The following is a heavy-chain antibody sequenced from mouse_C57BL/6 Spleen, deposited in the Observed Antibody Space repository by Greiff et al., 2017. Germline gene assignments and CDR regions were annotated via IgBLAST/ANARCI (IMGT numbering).Heavy chain of an antibody. CDR3: ARTNYHAMDY. Sequence: EVQLQQSGPELVKPGASVKISCKASGYSFTGYYMNWVKQSPEKSLEWIGEINPSTGGTTYNQKFKAKATLTVDKSSSTAYMQRKSLTSEDSAVYYCARTNYHAMDYWGQGTSVTVSS. V-gene: IGHV1-42*01. D-gene: IGHD1-3*01. CDR1: GYSFTGYY. CDR2: INPSTGGT. J-gene: IGHJ4*01.